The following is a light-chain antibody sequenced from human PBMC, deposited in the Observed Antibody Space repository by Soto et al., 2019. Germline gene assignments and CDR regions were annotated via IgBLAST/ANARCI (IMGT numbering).Light chain of an antibody. CDR3: QQYDTSPRT. J-gene: IGKJ1*01. CDR2: GAS. CDR1: QSVSSNY. Sequence: EVMLTQSPGTLSLSPGERATLSCRASQSVSSNYLAWYQQKSGQAPRLLIYGASNRATGIPDRFSGSGSGTAFTLTIRRLEPEDWADYYGQQYDTSPRTFGQGTKVEFK. V-gene: IGKV3-20*01.